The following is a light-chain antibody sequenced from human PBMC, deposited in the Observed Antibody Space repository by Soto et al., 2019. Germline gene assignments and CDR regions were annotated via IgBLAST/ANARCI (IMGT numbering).Light chain of an antibody. J-gene: IGKJ1*01. CDR1: QSISSY. Sequence: DIQMTQYASSLSASLGDRVTSTCRASQSISSYLNWDQQKPGKCPNFLIYDDSNLESGVPSRFSGSGSGTEFTLTISSLQPDDFATYYCQQYSSYWTFGPGTQVDIK. V-gene: IGKV1-5*01. CDR3: QQYSSYWT. CDR2: DDS.